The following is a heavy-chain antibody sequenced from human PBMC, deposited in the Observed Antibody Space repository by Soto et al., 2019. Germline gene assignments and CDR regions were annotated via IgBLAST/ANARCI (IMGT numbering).Heavy chain of an antibody. CDR2: INHSGST. V-gene: IGHV4-39*07. CDR1: GGSISSSSYY. Sequence: PSETLSLTCTVSGGSISSSSYYWGWIRQPPGTGLEWIGEINHSGSTNYNPSLKSRVTISVDTSKNQFSLKLTSVTAADTAVYYCAREKITALFDYGGQGTLVTVPS. D-gene: IGHD3-10*01. J-gene: IGHJ4*02. CDR3: AREKITALFDY.